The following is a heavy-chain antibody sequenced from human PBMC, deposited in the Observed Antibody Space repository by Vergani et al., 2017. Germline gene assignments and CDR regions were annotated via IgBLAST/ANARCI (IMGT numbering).Heavy chain of an antibody. CDR2: IYTRGST. CDR3: ARGPGTSVTTDWLTGRSSRDY. CDR1: GGSISSGSYY. V-gene: IGHV4-61*02. D-gene: IGHD1-1*01. Sequence: QVQLQESGPGLVKPSQTLSLTCTVSGGSISSGSYYWSWIRQPAGKGLEWIGRIYTRGSTNYNPSLKSRVTISVDTSKNQFSLKLSSVPAADTAVYYCARGPGTSVTTDWLTGRSSRDYWGQGTLVTVSS. J-gene: IGHJ4*02.